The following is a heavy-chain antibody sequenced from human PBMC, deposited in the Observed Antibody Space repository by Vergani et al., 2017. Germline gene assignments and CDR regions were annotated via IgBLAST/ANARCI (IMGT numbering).Heavy chain of an antibody. Sequence: QVRLEESGPGLVKPSETFSLTCYVFGVPVTDYNCNWIRQAPGKGLEWIGSLSTTGGATHASHNPFLKSRVSISVDTSKSQFSLRLTAVTAADSAIYYCAGDTHSWQRADRWGQGLLVSVSS. V-gene: IGHV4-59*02. CDR1: GVPVTDYN. CDR3: AGDTHSWQRADR. D-gene: IGHD6-13*01. CDR2: LSTTGGA. J-gene: IGHJ5*02.